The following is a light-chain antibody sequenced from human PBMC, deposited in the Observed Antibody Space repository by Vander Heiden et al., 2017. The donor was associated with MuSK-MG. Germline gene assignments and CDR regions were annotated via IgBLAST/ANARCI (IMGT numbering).Light chain of an antibody. J-gene: IGKJ1*01. V-gene: IGKV4-1*01. Sequence: DIVMTQSPDSLAGSLGERATINCKSSQSVLYSSNNKNYLAWYQQKPGQPSKLLIYWASTRESGVPDRFSGSGSGTDFTLTISSLQAEDVAVDSGQKHDSTTRTFGQGTKGEIK. CDR2: WAS. CDR1: QSVLYSSNNKNY. CDR3: QKHDSTTRT.